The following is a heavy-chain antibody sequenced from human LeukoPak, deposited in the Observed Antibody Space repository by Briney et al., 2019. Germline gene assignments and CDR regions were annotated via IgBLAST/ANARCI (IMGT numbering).Heavy chain of an antibody. CDR2: IFHSGTT. CDR1: GGSISSSNW. D-gene: IGHD3-22*01. V-gene: IGHV4-4*02. J-gene: IGHJ4*02. CDR3: ARAAPSSSGYLFVY. Sequence: PSETLSLTCAVSGGSISSSNWWSWVRQPPGKGLEWIGEIFHSGTTNFNPSLESRVTISVDKSKNQFSLKLSSVTAADTAVYYCARAAPSSSGYLFVYWGQGTLVTVSS.